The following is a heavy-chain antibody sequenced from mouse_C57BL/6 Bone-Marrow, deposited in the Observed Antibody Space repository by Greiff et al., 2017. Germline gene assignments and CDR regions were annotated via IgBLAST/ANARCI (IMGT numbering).Heavy chain of an antibody. Sequence: EVMLVESGEGLVKPGGSLKLSCAASGFTFSSYAMSWVRQTPVKRLEWVAYISSGGDYIYYAHTVKGRFTISRDNARNTLYLQMSSLKSEDTTMYYCTRDYDSRNWYFDVWGTGTTVTVSS. D-gene: IGHD1-1*01. CDR3: TRDYDSRNWYFDV. V-gene: IGHV5-9-1*02. J-gene: IGHJ1*03. CDR2: ISSGGDYI. CDR1: GFTFSSYA.